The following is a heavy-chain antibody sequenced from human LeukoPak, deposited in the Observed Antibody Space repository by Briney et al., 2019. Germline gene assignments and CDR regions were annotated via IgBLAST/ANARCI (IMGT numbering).Heavy chain of an antibody. CDR1: GGTFSSYA. V-gene: IGHV1-69*05. CDR2: IIPIFGTA. D-gene: IGHD3-16*01. J-gene: IGHJ6*03. Sequence: ASVKVSCKASGGTFSSYAISWVRQAPGQGLEWMGGIIPIFGTASYAQKFQGRVTITTDESTSTAYMELSSLRSEDTAVYYCARGQAGGYYYMDVWGKGTTVTVSS. CDR3: ARGQAGGYYYMDV.